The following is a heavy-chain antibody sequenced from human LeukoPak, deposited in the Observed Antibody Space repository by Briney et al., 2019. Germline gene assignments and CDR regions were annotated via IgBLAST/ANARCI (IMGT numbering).Heavy chain of an antibody. CDR1: GYSISSGYY. V-gene: IGHV4-38-2*01. CDR3: ARGLGDYVDY. CDR2: IYHSGST. D-gene: IGHD2-15*01. J-gene: IGHJ4*02. Sequence: PSETLSLTCAVSGYSISSGYYWGWIRQPPGKGLEWIGSIYHSGSTYYNPSLKSRVTMSVDTSKNQFSLKLSSVTAADTAVYYCARGLGDYVDYWGQGTLVTVSS.